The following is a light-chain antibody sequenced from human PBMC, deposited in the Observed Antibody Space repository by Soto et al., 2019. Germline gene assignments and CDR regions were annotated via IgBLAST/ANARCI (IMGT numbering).Light chain of an antibody. CDR1: QSVSSSY. CDR3: HQRNQ. V-gene: IGKV3D-20*02. CDR2: DAS. J-gene: IGKJ5*01. Sequence: EIVLTQSPGTLSLSPGARAPLSCRASQSVSSSYLAWYQQKPGQAPRLLIYDASNRATGIPARFSGSRSGTDFTLTISSVEPEDFAMYYCHQRNQFGQGTRLEIK.